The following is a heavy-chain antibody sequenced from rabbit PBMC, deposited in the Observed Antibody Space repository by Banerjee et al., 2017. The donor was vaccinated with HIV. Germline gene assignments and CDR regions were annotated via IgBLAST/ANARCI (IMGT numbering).Heavy chain of an antibody. J-gene: IGHJ4*01. CDR2: IYTSSAKT. CDR3: ARRPDAGSNWDYFNL. D-gene: IGHD4-2*01. Sequence: QEQLVESGGGLVQPEGSLTLTCTASGFSFSTNYYMCWVRQAPGKGLELIACIYTSSAKTAYANWAKGRFTVSKTSSTTVTLQMTSLTAADTATYFCARRPDAGSNWDYFNLWGQGTLVTVS. CDR1: GFSFSTNYY. V-gene: IGHV1S45*01.